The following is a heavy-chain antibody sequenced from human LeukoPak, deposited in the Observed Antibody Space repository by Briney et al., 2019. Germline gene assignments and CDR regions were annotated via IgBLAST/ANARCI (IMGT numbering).Heavy chain of an antibody. CDR1: GYSFTSYW. CDR3: ARFTFSLSDKQRGLVPFDY. V-gene: IGHV5-51*01. CDR2: IYPGDSDT. J-gene: IGHJ4*02. Sequence: GESLKISCKGSGYSFTSYWIGWVRQMPGKGLEWMGIIYPGDSDTRYSPSFQGQVTISADKSISTAYLQWSSLKASDTAMYYCARFTFSLSDKQRGLVPFDYWGQGTLVTVSS. D-gene: IGHD3/OR15-3a*01.